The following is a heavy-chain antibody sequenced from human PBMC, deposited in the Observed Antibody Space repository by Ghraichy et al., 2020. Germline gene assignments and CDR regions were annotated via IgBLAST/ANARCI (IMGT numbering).Heavy chain of an antibody. CDR1: GYTFTNYG. J-gene: IGHJ6*02. CDR3: ARDQFSTEQWLTPPHV. V-gene: IGHV1-18*04. Sequence: GESLNISCKASGYTFTNYGISWVRQAPGQGLECMGWISAYNGNTKYAQRLQGRVTMTTDTSTNTAYMELRSLTSDDTAVYYCARDQFSTEQWLTPPHVWGQGTPVTVSS. CDR2: ISAYNGNT. D-gene: IGHD6-19*01.